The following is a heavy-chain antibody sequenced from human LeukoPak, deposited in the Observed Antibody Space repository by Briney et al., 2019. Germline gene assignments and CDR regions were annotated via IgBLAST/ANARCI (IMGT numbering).Heavy chain of an antibody. J-gene: IGHJ6*04. CDR1: GFTFSNE. V-gene: IGHV3-48*03. D-gene: IGHD3-10*02. Sequence: GGSLRLSCAASGFTFSNEMNWVRQAPGKGLEWVLYISSSGSTIYYADSVKGRFTISRDNAKNSLYLQMNSLRAEDTAVYYCAELGITMIGGVWGKGTTVTISS. CDR2: ISSSGSTI. CDR3: AELGITMIGGV.